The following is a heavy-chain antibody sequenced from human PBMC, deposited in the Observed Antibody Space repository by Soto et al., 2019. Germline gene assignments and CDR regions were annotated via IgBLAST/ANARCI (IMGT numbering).Heavy chain of an antibody. J-gene: IGHJ6*02. CDR1: GFTFSSYS. CDR2: ISSSSSYI. V-gene: IGHV3-21*01. CDR3: AREPAPIVVVYYGMDV. Sequence: PGGSLRLSCAASGFTFSSYSMNWVRQAPGKGLEWVSSISSSSSYIYYADSVKGRFTISRDNAKNSLYLQMNSLRAEDTAVYYCAREPAPIVVVYYGMDVWGQGTTVTAP. D-gene: IGHD2-2*01.